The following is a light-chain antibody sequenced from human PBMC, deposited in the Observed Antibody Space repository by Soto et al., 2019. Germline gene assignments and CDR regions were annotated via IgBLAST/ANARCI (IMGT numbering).Light chain of an antibody. V-gene: IGKV1-5*01. Sequence: DLQMTQSPSALSASVGDRVTITCRASQSISSWLAWYQQKPGKAPRLLIYDASYLERGVPSRFSDSGSGTEFTLTISDLQPDDLATYYCQQYNNFWTFGPGTKVEI. J-gene: IGKJ1*01. CDR2: DAS. CDR3: QQYNNFWT. CDR1: QSISSW.